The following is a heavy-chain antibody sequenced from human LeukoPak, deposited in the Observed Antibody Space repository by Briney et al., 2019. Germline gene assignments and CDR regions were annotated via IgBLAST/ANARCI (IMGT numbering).Heavy chain of an antibody. CDR2: LACLDASCTE. CDR3: VRDSEGSFDY. Sequence: GRSLRLSCAASGFTFGTFVMSWVRQAPGKGLEWVSTLACLDASCTEYYSDSVKGRFSISRDKAKSTLSLQVNSLRVEDTAMYYCVRDSEGSFDYWGQGTLVTVSS. CDR1: GFTFGTFV. V-gene: IGHV3-23*01. D-gene: IGHD3-10*01. J-gene: IGHJ4*02.